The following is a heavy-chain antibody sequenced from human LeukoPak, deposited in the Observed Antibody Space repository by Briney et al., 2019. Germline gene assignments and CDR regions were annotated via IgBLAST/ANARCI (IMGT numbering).Heavy chain of an antibody. J-gene: IGHJ3*02. CDR3: ARGYSSGWYDAFDI. D-gene: IGHD6-19*01. CDR2: IYHSGST. V-gene: IGHV4-38-2*01. CDR1: GYSISSGYY. Sequence: SETLSLTCAVSGYSISSGYYWGWIRPRPGKGLEWIGSIYHSGSTYYNPSLKSRVTISVDTSKNQFSLKLSSVTAADTAVYYCARGYSSGWYDAFDIWGQGTMVTVSS.